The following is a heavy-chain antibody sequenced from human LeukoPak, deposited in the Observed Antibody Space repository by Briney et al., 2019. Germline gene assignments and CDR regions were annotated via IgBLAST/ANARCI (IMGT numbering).Heavy chain of an antibody. CDR2: IYYSGST. J-gene: IGHJ5*02. CDR3: ARGEGIIDWFDP. V-gene: IGHV4-39*07. D-gene: IGHD2-15*01. Sequence: PSETLSLTCTVSGGSTSSSSYYWGWIRQPPGKGLEWIGSIYYSGSTYYNPSLKSRVTISVDTSKNQFSLKLSSVTAADTAVYYCARGEGIIDWFDPWGQGTLVTVSS. CDR1: GGSTSSSSYY.